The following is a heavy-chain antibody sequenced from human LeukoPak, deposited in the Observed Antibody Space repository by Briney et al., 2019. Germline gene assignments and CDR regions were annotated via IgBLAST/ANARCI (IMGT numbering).Heavy chain of an antibody. D-gene: IGHD1-14*01. J-gene: IGHJ4*02. Sequence: GGSLRLSCVASDFTFSSYSINWVRQAPGKGLEWVSSISSSGAYIYYADSVKGRFTISRDNSKNTLRLQMNSLRDEDTAIYYCAKRVQNNAGPFHCWGQGTLASVSS. CDR3: AKRVQNNAGPFHC. CDR2: ISSSGAYI. CDR1: DFTFSSYS. V-gene: IGHV3-21*04.